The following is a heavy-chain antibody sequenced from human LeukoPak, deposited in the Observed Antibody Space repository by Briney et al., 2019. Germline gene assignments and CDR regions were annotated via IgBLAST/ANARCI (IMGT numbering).Heavy chain of an antibody. CDR1: GGSINSYY. D-gene: IGHD7-27*01. CDR2: IYSSAGT. V-gene: IGHV4-59*08. CDR3: ARHVKNWGSDGRLDH. J-gene: IGHJ4*02. Sequence: PSETLSLTCTVSGGSINSYYWSWIRQPPGKGLEWIAYIYSSAGTNYNPSLKSRVTISADMSKNQFYLKLNSVTAADTAVYYCARHVKNWGSDGRLDHWGQGTLVTVSS.